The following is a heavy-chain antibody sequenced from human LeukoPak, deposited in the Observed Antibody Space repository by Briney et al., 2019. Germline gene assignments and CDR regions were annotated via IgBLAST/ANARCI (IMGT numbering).Heavy chain of an antibody. Sequence: GGSLRLSCAASGFTFSSYWMNWVRQAPGKGLEWVSYISSSGSTIYYADSVKGRFTISRDNAKNSLYLQMNSLRAEDTAVYYCAREGGSYRLAIDYWGQGTLVTVSS. V-gene: IGHV3-48*04. J-gene: IGHJ4*02. D-gene: IGHD3-16*01. CDR1: GFTFSSYW. CDR3: AREGGSYRLAIDY. CDR2: ISSSGSTI.